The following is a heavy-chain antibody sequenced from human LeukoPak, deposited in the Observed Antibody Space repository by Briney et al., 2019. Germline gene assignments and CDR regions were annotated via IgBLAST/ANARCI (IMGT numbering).Heavy chain of an antibody. J-gene: IGHJ6*02. Sequence: GGSLRLSCAASGFMFSTYWMTWVRQAPGKGLEWVANIKPDGSETYYVDSVKGRFTISRDNSKNTLYLQMNSLRAEDTAVYYCAKRKDCSGGSCYPDGYYGMDVWGQGTTVTVSS. CDR1: GFMFSTYW. CDR2: IKPDGSET. V-gene: IGHV3-7*03. CDR3: AKRKDCSGGSCYPDGYYGMDV. D-gene: IGHD2-15*01.